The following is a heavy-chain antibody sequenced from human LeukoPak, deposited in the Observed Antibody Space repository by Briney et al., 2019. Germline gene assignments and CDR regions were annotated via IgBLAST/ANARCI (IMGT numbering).Heavy chain of an antibody. D-gene: IGHD3-22*01. CDR3: ARDYLYDSSGYYYY. V-gene: IGHV1-69*13. Sequence: ASVKVSCKASGGTFSSYAISWVRQAPGQGLEWMGGIIPIFGTANYAQKFQGRVTITADESTSTAYMELSSLRSEDTAVYYCARDYLYDSSGYYYYWGQGTLVTVSS. J-gene: IGHJ4*02. CDR2: IIPIFGTA. CDR1: GGTFSSYA.